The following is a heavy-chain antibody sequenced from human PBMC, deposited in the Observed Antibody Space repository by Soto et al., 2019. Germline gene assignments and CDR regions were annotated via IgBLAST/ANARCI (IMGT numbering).Heavy chain of an antibody. V-gene: IGHV5-51*01. Sequence: PGESLKISCQASGYIFHNYWIGWVRQMPGKGLERLGIIYPGDSNIRYNPSFQGQVTISADKSLRTTYLHWSSLKASDTAMYYCARQRYFDYWGQGTLVTVSS. CDR2: IYPGDSNI. CDR3: ARQRYFDY. J-gene: IGHJ4*02. CDR1: GYIFHNYW.